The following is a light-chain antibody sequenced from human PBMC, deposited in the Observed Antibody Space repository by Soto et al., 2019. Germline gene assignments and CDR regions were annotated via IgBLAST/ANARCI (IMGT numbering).Light chain of an antibody. Sequence: EIVMTQYPATLSVSPGERATLSCRAGQGVTTNFAWYQQKSGQSPRLLIYDVSIRATGVPARFSGTGSETDFTLTISGLQSEDSAVYFCQQYNNWPFSFGQGTRVEIK. CDR2: DVS. CDR1: QGVTTN. V-gene: IGKV3-15*01. CDR3: QQYNNWPFS. J-gene: IGKJ5*01.